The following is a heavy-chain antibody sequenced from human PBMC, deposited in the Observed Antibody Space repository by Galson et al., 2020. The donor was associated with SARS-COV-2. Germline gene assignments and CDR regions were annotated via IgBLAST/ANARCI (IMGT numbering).Heavy chain of an antibody. CDR3: AREGQPSTSGYYSYYGMDV. Sequence: SETLSLTCTVSAGSVSSGRYFWTWLRQPPGKGLEWPGYIHSSGGTNPNPSLKSRVTISVDTSKNRFSLKLSSVTAADTAVYFCAREGQPSTSGYYSYYGMDVWGQGTTVTVSS. CDR1: AGSVSSGRYF. D-gene: IGHD2-15*01. J-gene: IGHJ6*02. V-gene: IGHV4-61*01. CDR2: IHSSGGT.